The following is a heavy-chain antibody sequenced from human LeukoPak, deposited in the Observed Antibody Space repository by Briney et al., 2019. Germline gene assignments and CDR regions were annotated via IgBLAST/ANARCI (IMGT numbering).Heavy chain of an antibody. J-gene: IGHJ6*02. V-gene: IGHV1-18*01. D-gene: IGHD1-7*01. Sequence: ASVKVSCKASGYTFSNYGITRVRQAPGQGLEWMGWISAYNGDTIYAQKLQVRVTMTTDTSTSIASMELRNLKSDDTAVYYCARMPGTTPFYYDGMDVWGQGTTVTVSS. CDR3: ARMPGTTPFYYDGMDV. CDR2: ISAYNGDT. CDR1: GYTFSNYG.